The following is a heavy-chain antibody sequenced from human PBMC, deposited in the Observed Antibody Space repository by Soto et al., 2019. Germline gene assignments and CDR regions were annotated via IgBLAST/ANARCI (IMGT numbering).Heavy chain of an antibody. CDR3: AVATYYDFWSGLRGGYYYGMDV. V-gene: IGHV4-59*01. CDR1: GGSISSYC. Sequence: SETLSLTCTVSGGSISSYCWSWSRQPPGKGLGWIGYIYYSGSTNYNPSLKSRVTISVDTSKNQFSLKLSSVTAADTAVYYCAVATYYDFWSGLRGGYYYGMDVWGQGTTVTVSS. CDR2: IYYSGST. D-gene: IGHD3-3*01. J-gene: IGHJ6*02.